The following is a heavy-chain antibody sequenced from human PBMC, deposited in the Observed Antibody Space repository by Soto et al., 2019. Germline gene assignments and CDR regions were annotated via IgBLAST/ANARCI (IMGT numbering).Heavy chain of an antibody. D-gene: IGHD6-25*01. J-gene: IGHJ3*02. CDR1: GGSFSGYY. CDR3: ARLIAAAYAFDI. Sequence: PSETLSLTCAVYGGSFSGYYWSWIRQPPGKGLEWIGEINHSGSTNYNPSLKSRVTISVDTSKNQFSLKLSSVTAADTAVYYCARLIAAAYAFDIWGQGTMVTV. CDR2: INHSGST. V-gene: IGHV4-34*01.